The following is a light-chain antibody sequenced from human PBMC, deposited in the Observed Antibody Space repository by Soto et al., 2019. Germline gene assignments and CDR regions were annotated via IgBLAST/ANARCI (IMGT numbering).Light chain of an antibody. CDR3: QQYNSYPRM. CDR2: KAS. J-gene: IGKJ1*01. V-gene: IGKV1-5*03. CDR1: QSVDTW. Sequence: DMQMTQSPSTLSASVGDRVTITCRASQSVDTWLAWYQQKPGKAPKLLIDKASSLESGVPSRFSGRGSGTEVTLTISSLQPDDFATYFCQQYNSYPRMFGQGTKVEIK.